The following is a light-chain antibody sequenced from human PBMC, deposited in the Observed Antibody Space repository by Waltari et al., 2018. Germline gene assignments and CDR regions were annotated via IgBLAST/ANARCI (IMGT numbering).Light chain of an antibody. V-gene: IGKV1-5*01. CDR1: QNINSW. CDR3: QQYETYSGT. J-gene: IGKJ1*01. CDR2: AAS. Sequence: DIQMTQSPSTLSASAGDRVTITCRASQNINSWLAWYQQKPGKAPKVLIHAASSLQSGVPSRFSGGGSGTEFTLTISNLQPDDFATYYCQQYETYSGTFGQGTKVEIK.